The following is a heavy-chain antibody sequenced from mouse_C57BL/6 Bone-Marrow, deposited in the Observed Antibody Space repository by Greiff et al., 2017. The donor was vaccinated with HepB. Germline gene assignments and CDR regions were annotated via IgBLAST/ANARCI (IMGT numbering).Heavy chain of an antibody. V-gene: IGHV5-15*01. CDR3: ARRSGSSYVEFAY. CDR2: ISNLAYSI. CDR1: GFTFSDYG. Sequence: EVNLVDSGGGLVQPGGSLKLSCAASGFTFSDYGMAWVRQAPRKGPEWVAFISNLAYSIYYADTVTGRFTISRENAKNTLYLEMSSLRSEDTAMYYCARRSGSSYVEFAYWGQGTLVTVSA. J-gene: IGHJ3*01. D-gene: IGHD1-1*01.